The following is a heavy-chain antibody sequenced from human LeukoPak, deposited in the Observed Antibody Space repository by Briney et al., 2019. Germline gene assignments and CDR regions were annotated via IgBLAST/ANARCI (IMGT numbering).Heavy chain of an antibody. CDR1: GLTVSSNY. V-gene: IGHV3-21*01. CDR2: ISSSSSYI. D-gene: IGHD6-13*01. Sequence: PGGSLRLSCAASGLTVSSNYMSWVRQAPGKGLEWVSSISSSSSYIYYADSVKGRFTISRDNAKNSLYLQMNSLRAEDTAVYYCARLIGLTIAAAATDSWGQGALVTVSS. J-gene: IGHJ4*02. CDR3: ARLIGLTIAAAATDS.